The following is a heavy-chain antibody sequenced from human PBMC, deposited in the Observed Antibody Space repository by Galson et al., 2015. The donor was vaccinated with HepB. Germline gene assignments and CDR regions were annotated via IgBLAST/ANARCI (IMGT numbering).Heavy chain of an antibody. V-gene: IGHV3-23*01. Sequence: SLRLSCAASGFTFSSYAMSWVRQAPGKGLEWVSAISGSGGSTYYADSVKGRFTISRDNSKNTLYLQMNSLRAEDTAVYYCAKDEGHDYGDYVGGDYWGQGTLVTVSS. CDR1: GFTFSSYA. CDR2: ISGSGGST. CDR3: AKDEGHDYGDYVGGDY. D-gene: IGHD4-17*01. J-gene: IGHJ4*02.